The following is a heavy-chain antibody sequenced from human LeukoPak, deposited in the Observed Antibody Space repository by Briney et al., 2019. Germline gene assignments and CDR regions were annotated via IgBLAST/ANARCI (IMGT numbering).Heavy chain of an antibody. CDR3: ARPLYYDSSGYLDAFDI. Sequence: SETLSLTCTVSGGSISDYYWSWIRQPAGKGLEWIGRIYGSGSPSYNPSLKSRVTMSVDTSKNQFSLKLSSVTAADTAVYYCARPLYYDSSGYLDAFDIWGQGTMVTVSS. CDR1: GGSISDYY. J-gene: IGHJ3*02. D-gene: IGHD3-22*01. CDR2: IYGSGSP. V-gene: IGHV4-4*07.